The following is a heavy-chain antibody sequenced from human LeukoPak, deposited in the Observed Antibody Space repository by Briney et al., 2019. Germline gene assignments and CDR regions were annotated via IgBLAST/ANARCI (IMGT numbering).Heavy chain of an antibody. D-gene: IGHD1-1*01. Sequence: PGGSLRLSCAASGFFVNSTYMSWVRQAPGKGLEWVSAISSSGASTFYADSVKGRFTISRDNSKNTLYLQMNSLRAEDTAVYYCAKPHTTGNNYYYYMDVWGKGTTVTVS. CDR2: ISSSGAST. J-gene: IGHJ6*03. CDR3: AKPHTTGNNYYYYMDV. CDR1: GFFVNSTY. V-gene: IGHV3-23*01.